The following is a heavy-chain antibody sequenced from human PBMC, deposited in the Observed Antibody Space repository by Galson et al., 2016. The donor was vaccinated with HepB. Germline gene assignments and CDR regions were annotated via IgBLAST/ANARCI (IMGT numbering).Heavy chain of an antibody. Sequence: SLRLSCAASGFTFDNYAMHWVRQAPGKGLEWVSVTSYDESNKYYADSVKGRFTISRDNTKNTVFLQMNSLRAEDTAVYYCARGAGNWYFDLWGRGTPVTVSS. CDR2: TSYDESNK. CDR1: GFTFDNYA. D-gene: IGHD6-13*01. CDR3: ARGAGNWYFDL. J-gene: IGHJ2*01. V-gene: IGHV3-30-3*01.